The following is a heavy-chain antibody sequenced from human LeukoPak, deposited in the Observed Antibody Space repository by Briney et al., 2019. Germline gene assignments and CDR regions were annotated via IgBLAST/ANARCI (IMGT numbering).Heavy chain of an antibody. CDR1: GFTFDDYG. CDR2: INWMGGST. CDR3: SRYYDYGSGSYTFDY. D-gene: IGHD3-10*01. Sequence: GGSLRLSCAASGFTFDDYGMSWVRQAPGKGLEWVSGINWMGGSTGYADSVKGRFTISRDNAKNSLYLQMNSLRAEDTALYYCSRYYDYGSGSYTFDYWGQGTLVTVSS. V-gene: IGHV3-20*04. J-gene: IGHJ4*02.